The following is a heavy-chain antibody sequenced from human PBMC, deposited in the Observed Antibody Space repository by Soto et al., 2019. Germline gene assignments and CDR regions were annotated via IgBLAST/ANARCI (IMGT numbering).Heavy chain of an antibody. J-gene: IGHJ4*02. Sequence: SETLSLTCSVSGDSMRGYHFYWGWIRQAPGKGLEWIGSAYFSGGNTYYSPSLKGRVSTSVDTSKNEFSLRLTSLTAADTAVYFCAYGSSSAWIDYWGQGTLVTVSS. D-gene: IGHD6-25*01. CDR3: AYGSSSAWIDY. CDR2: AYFSGGNT. V-gene: IGHV4-39*01. CDR1: GDSMRGYHFY.